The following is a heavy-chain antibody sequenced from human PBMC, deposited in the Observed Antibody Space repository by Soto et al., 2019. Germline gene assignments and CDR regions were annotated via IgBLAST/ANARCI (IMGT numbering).Heavy chain of an antibody. CDR2: TYFRSKWYN. V-gene: IGHV6-1*01. J-gene: IGHJ5*02. D-gene: IGHD5-12*01. CDR3: AKGDNLGPKTGYAFDP. Sequence: PSQTLSLTCDLSGDSVSSNTASWNWIRQSPSRALEWLGRTYFRSKWYNDYAVSVKSRIIINPDTSNNQFSLQLNSVTPEDTAVYFCAKGDNLGPKTGYAFDPWGQGIMVTV. CDR1: GDSVSSNTAS.